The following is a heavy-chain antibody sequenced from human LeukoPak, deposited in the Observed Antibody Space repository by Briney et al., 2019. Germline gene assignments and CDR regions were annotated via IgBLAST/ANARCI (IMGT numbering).Heavy chain of an antibody. CDR1: GGSISSSSYY. Sequence: SETLSLTCTVSGGSISSSSYYWGWIRQPPGKGLEWIGSIYYSGSTHYNPSLKSRVTISVDTSKNQFSLKLSSVTAADTAVYYCARPIYYYGSGSFAYWGQGTLVTVSS. J-gene: IGHJ4*02. D-gene: IGHD3-10*01. CDR2: IYYSGST. CDR3: ARPIYYYGSGSFAY. V-gene: IGHV4-39*01.